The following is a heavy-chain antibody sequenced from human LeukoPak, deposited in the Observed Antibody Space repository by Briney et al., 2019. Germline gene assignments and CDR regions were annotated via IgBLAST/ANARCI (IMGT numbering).Heavy chain of an antibody. CDR2: ISYDGSNK. D-gene: IGHD2-21*02. V-gene: IGHV3-30-3*01. CDR1: GFTFSSYA. Sequence: GRSLRLSCAASGFTFSSYAMHWVRQAPGKGLEWVAVISYDGSNKYYADSVKGRFTISRDNSKNTLYLQMNSLRAEDTAVYYCVPNDSEAFDIWGQGTMVTVSS. CDR3: VPNDSEAFDI. J-gene: IGHJ3*02.